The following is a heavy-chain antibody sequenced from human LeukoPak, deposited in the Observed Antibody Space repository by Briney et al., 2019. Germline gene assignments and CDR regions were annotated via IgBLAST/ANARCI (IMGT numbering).Heavy chain of an antibody. V-gene: IGHV3-74*01. J-gene: IGHJ6*04. CDR1: GFTFSNYW. CDR3: ARAVLMVYAPLDV. CDR2: INSVGSST. Sequence: GGSLRLSCAASGFTFSNYWMHWVRQAPGKGLEYFSRINSVGSSTNYADSVKGRFTISRDNAKNTLYLHMNSLRAEDAAVYYCARAVLMVYAPLDVWGKGTTVTVSS. D-gene: IGHD2-8*01.